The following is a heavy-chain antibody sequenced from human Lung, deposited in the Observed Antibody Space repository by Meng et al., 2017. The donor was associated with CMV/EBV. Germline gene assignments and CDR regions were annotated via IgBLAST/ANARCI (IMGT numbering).Heavy chain of an antibody. Sequence: LSGAAYGFHFSSYSRNGVRQGPGKGLEWVTSISSSSSFIYYADAVKSRFTISRDNAKNSLYLQMKSLRADDTAVYYCARTSLGNPFDCWGQGTLVTVSS. CDR3: ARTSLGNPFDC. CDR1: GFHFSSYS. J-gene: IGHJ4*02. CDR2: ISSSSSFI. V-gene: IGHV3-21*01. D-gene: IGHD7-27*01.